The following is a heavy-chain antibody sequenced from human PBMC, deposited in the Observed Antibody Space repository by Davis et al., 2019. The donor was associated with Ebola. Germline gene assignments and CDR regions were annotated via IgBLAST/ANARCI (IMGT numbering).Heavy chain of an antibody. CDR2: INHSGST. Sequence: SETLSLTCAVYGGSLQDYFWSWIRQPPGKGLEWIGEINHSGSTNYNPSLKSRVTISVDTSKNQFSLKLSSVTAADTAVYYCARGNHYCSSTSCYSSWFDPWGQGTLVTVSS. V-gene: IGHV4-34*01. CDR1: GGSLQDYF. CDR3: ARGNHYCSSTSCYSSWFDP. J-gene: IGHJ5*02. D-gene: IGHD2-2*01.